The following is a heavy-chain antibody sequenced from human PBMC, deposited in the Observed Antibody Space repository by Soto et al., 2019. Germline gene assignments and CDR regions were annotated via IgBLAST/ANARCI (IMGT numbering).Heavy chain of an antibody. Sequence: EVQLLESGGGLVQPGGSLTLSCATSGFTFSSYAMVWVRQAAEKGLEWVASISNNGDTAYYADSVKGRFTISRGNSENTLYLQMTGLRADETALYFCAKSRAVIGAIVTLLDSWGQGTQVTVSS. V-gene: IGHV3-23*01. D-gene: IGHD3-16*02. CDR1: GFTFSSYA. J-gene: IGHJ4*02. CDR3: AKSRAVIGAIVTLLDS. CDR2: ISNNGDTA.